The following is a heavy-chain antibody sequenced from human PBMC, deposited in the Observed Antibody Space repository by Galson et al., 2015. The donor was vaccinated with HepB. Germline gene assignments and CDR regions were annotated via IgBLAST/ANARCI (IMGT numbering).Heavy chain of an antibody. CDR1: GFTFSSYS. J-gene: IGHJ3*02. CDR2: IYSGGGT. CDR3: ARDLSGNRAFDI. Sequence: SLRLSCAASGFTFSSYSMNWVRQAPGKGLEWVSVIYSGGGTDYADSVKGRFTISRDNSKNTLYLQMNILRAEDTAVYFCARDLSGNRAFDIWGQGTMVTVSS. D-gene: IGHD1-26*01. V-gene: IGHV3-53*01.